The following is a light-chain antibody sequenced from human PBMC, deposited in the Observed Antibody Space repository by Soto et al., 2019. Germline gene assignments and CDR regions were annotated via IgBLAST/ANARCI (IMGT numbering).Light chain of an antibody. CDR1: QDSTKY. J-gene: IGKJ4*01. Sequence: IQWTHSPSSLSASVLYRVTITFLSIQDSTKYLSCYQQKPGKAPTLLIYDASTLHSGVPSRFSGSGSGTDFTLTVSGLQPEDFATYYCQQLSSYPSTFGGGTKVDI. CDR3: QQLSSYPST. CDR2: DAS. V-gene: IGKV1-9*01.